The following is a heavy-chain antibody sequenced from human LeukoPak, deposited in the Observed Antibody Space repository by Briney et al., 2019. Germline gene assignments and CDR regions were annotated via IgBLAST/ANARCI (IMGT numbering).Heavy chain of an antibody. Sequence: GGSLRLSCAASGFTFSSYSMNWVRQAPGKGLEWVSYISSSSSTIYYADSVKGRFTISRDNAKNSLYLQMNSLRAEDTAVYYCARSKRSLTGDAVDIWGQGTMVTVSS. J-gene: IGHJ3*02. V-gene: IGHV3-48*01. CDR1: GFTFSSYS. CDR2: ISSSSSTI. CDR3: ARSKRSLTGDAVDI. D-gene: IGHD5-24*01.